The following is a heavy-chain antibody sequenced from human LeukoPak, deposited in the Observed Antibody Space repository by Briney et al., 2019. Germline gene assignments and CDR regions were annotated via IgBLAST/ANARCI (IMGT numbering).Heavy chain of an antibody. CDR3: AKSASGWLLNDAFDI. Sequence: PGGSLRLSCAASGFTFSSYEMNWVRQAPGKGLEWVSYISSSGSTIYYADSVKGRFTISRDNAKNSLYLQMNSLRAEDTAVYYCAKSASGWLLNDAFDIWGQGTMVTVSS. CDR2: ISSSGSTI. J-gene: IGHJ3*02. V-gene: IGHV3-48*03. CDR1: GFTFSSYE. D-gene: IGHD6-19*01.